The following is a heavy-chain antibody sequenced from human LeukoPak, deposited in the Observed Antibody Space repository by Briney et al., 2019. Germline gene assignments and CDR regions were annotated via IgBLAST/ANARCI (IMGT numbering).Heavy chain of an antibody. J-gene: IGHJ3*02. D-gene: IGHD1-26*01. Sequence: SETLSLTCAVSGGSISSSDYSWSWIRQRPGKGLEWIGYIYHTGDTSYNPSLRSRVTISVDRSKNQFSLRLRSVTAADTAMYYCARDEAGYYDAFDIWGQGTMVTISS. V-gene: IGHV4-30-2*01. CDR3: ARDEAGYYDAFDI. CDR2: IYHTGDT. CDR1: GGSISSSDYS.